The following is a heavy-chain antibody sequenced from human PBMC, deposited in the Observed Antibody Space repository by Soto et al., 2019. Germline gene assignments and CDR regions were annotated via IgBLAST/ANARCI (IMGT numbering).Heavy chain of an antibody. J-gene: IGHJ5*02. CDR2: INHSGST. D-gene: IGHD3-10*01. V-gene: IGHV4-34*01. CDR1: GGSFSGYY. Sequence: QVQLQQWGAGLLKPSETLSLTCAVYGGSFSGYYWSWIRQPPGKGLEWIGEINHSGSTNYNPSLKRRVTISVDTSKNQFSLRLSSVTAADTAVYYCARGTRGEYGSGSYYNGNWFDPWGQGTLVTVSS. CDR3: ARGTRGEYGSGSYYNGNWFDP.